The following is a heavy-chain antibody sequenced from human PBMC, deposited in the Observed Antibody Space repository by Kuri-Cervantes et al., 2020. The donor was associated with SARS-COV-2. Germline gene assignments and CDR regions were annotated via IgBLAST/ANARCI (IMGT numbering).Heavy chain of an antibody. Sequence: ASVKVSCKVSGYTLTELSMHWVRQAPGQGLEWMGWINPNSGGTNYAQKFQGRVTRARDTSISTAYMELSRLRSDDTAVYYCARGNFPPYDFWSGYYTYYFDYWGQGTLVTVSS. CDR1: GYTLTELS. CDR3: ARGNFPPYDFWSGYYTYYFDY. D-gene: IGHD3-3*01. CDR2: INPNSGGT. V-gene: IGHV1-2*02. J-gene: IGHJ4*02.